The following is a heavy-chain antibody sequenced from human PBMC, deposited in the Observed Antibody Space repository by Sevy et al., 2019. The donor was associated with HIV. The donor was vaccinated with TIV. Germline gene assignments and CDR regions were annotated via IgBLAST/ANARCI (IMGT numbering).Heavy chain of an antibody. CDR2: FDPEDGER. CDR1: GYTLTQLS. J-gene: IGHJ4*02. CDR3: ATTREYYQGKSGYFDY. Sequence: ASVKVSCKVSGYTLTQLSMHWVRQAPGKGLEWMGSFDPEDGERIYAQKFQGRITMTEDTSTDTAYMDLSSLKSDDTAVYYCATTREYYQGKSGYFDYWGQGALVTVSS. V-gene: IGHV1-24*01. D-gene: IGHD2-15*01.